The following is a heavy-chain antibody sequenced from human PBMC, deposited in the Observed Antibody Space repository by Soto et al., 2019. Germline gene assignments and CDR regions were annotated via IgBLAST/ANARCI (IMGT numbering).Heavy chain of an antibody. J-gene: IGHJ6*02. Sequence: EVQLVESGGGLVQPGGSLRLSCAASGFTFSSYWMQWVRQAPGKGLVWVSRINSDGRSTNYADSVKGRFTISRDNAKNMXYLQMNSLRAEDTAVYYCARDLNAASPEDHYGMDVWGQGTTVTVSS. CDR3: ARDLNAASPEDHYGMDV. CDR2: INSDGRST. CDR1: GFTFSSYW. D-gene: IGHD3-9*01. V-gene: IGHV3-74*01.